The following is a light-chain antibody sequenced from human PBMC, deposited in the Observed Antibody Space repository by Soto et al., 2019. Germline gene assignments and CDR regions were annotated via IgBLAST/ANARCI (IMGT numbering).Light chain of an antibody. V-gene: IGKV1-5*03. CDR1: QTISSW. Sequence: DIQMTQSPSTLSGSVGARVTITCRASQTISSWLAWYQQKPGKALKLLIYKASTLKSGVPSRFSGSGSGTEFTLTISSLQPDDFETYYCQHYNSYSEAFGQGTKVDIK. CDR2: KAS. CDR3: QHYNSYSEA. J-gene: IGKJ1*01.